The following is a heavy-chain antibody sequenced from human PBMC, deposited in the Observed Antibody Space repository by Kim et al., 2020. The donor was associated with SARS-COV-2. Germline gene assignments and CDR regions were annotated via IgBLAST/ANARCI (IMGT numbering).Heavy chain of an antibody. D-gene: IGHD6-13*01. V-gene: IGHV2-70*01. Sequence: SGPTLVNPTQTLTLTCTFSGFSLSTSGMCVSWIRQPPGKALEWLALIDWDDDKYYSTSLKTRLTISKDTSKNQVVLTMTNMDPVDTATYYCARIPFGGSSWYGAFSGIGDWYFDLWGRGTLVTVSS. J-gene: IGHJ2*01. CDR3: ARIPFGGSSWYGAFSGIGDWYFDL. CDR1: GFSLSTSGMC. CDR2: IDWDDDK.